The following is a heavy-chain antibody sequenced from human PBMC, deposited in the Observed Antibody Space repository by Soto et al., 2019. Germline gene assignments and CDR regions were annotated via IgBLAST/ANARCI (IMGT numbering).Heavy chain of an antibody. J-gene: IGHJ4*02. Sequence: QVQLVQSGAEEKKPGASVKVSCKASGYTFTSYAMHWVRQAPGQRLEWMGWINAGNGNTKYSQKFQGRVTITRDTSASTAYRELSSLRSEDTAVYYCARDLGASYSSVSYYFDYWGQGTLVTVSS. D-gene: IGHD6-19*01. CDR2: INAGNGNT. CDR3: ARDLGASYSSVSYYFDY. V-gene: IGHV1-3*05. CDR1: GYTFTSYA.